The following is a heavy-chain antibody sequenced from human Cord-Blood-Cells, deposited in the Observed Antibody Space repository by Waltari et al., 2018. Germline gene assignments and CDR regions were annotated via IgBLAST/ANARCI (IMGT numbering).Heavy chain of an antibody. D-gene: IGHD3-9*01. V-gene: IGHV4-59*01. Sequence: QVQLQESGPGLVKPSETLSLTYTVSGGSISSYYWSWIRQPPGKGLEWIGYSYYSGSTNYNPSLKSRVTISVDTSKNQFSLKLSSVTAADTAVYYCARGNDILTGYFDYWGQGTLVTVSS. J-gene: IGHJ4*02. CDR1: GGSISSYY. CDR3: ARGNDILTGYFDY. CDR2: SYYSGST.